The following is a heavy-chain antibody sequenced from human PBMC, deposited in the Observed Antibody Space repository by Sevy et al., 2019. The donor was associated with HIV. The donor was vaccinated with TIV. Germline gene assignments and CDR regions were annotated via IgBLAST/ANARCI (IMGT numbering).Heavy chain of an antibody. Sequence: GGSLRLSCAASGFIFSTSPMHCVRQAPGKGLECVAILSYDDSDENYADSVKGRFTISRDNSKNTLYLQMNSLRTEDTAVYYCPKYDLGSIDYWGQGTQVTVSS. V-gene: IGHV3-30-3*01. J-gene: IGHJ4*02. D-gene: IGHD3-10*01. CDR3: PKYDLGSIDY. CDR1: GFIFSTSP. CDR2: LSYDDSDE.